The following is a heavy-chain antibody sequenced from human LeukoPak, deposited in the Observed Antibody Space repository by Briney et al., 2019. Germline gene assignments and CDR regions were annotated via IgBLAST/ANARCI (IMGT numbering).Heavy chain of an antibody. V-gene: IGHV4-59*02. CDR3: ARVTSNSLHFDY. J-gene: IGHJ4*02. D-gene: IGHD6-6*01. CDR1: GGSVSSYS. CDR2: IYYSGST. Sequence: PSETLSLTCTVSGGSVSSYSWSWIRQPPGKRLEWIGSIYYSGSTNYNPSLKSRVTISVDTSKNQFSLKLSSVISADTAVYYCARVTSNSLHFDYWGQGTLVTVSS.